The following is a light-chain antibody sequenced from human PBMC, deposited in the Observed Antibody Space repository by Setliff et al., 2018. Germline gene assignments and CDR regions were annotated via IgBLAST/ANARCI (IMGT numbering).Light chain of an antibody. CDR1: SSDVSDYNF. CDR2: DVT. J-gene: IGLJ1*01. V-gene: IGLV2-14*03. Sequence: QSALTQPASVSGSPGQSITIACTGLSSDVSDYNFVSWYQQHPGKAPKLIISDVTNRPSGISSRFSGSKSGNTASLTISGLQTEDEADYYCTAYTSGTTYVFGTGTKVTVL. CDR3: TAYTSGTTYV.